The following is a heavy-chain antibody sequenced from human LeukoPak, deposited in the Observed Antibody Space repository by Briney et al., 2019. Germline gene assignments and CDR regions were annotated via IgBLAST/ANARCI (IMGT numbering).Heavy chain of an antibody. CDR2: INPNSGGT. CDR1: GGTFSSYA. CDR3: ARLKGSGYDAFDI. Sequence: GASVKVSCKASGGTFSSYAISWVRQAPGQGLEWMGWINPNSGGTNYAQKFQGWVTMTRDTSISTAYMELSRLRSDDAAVYYCARLKGSGYDAFDIWGQGTMVTVSS. D-gene: IGHD6-19*01. J-gene: IGHJ3*02. V-gene: IGHV1-2*04.